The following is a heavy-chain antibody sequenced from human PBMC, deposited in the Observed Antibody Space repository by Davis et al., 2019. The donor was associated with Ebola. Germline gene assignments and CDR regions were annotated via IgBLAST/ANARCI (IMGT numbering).Heavy chain of an antibody. J-gene: IGHJ4*02. CDR2: INHSGST. V-gene: IGHV4-34*01. Sequence: SETLSLTCAVYGGSFSGYYWTWIRQPPGKGLEWIGEINHSGSTNYNPSPKSRVTISVDTSKNQFSLRLSSVTAADTAVYYCVRGQPGGQQLKYWGRGTLVTVSS. CDR1: GGSFSGYY. CDR3: VRGQPGGQQLKY. D-gene: IGHD6-13*01.